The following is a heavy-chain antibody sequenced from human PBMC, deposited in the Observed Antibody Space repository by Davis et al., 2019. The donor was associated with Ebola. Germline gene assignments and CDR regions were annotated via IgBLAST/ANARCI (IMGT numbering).Heavy chain of an antibody. J-gene: IGHJ4*02. CDR3: ARVRYYGSGSPIDY. CDR1: GRSFSRYY. Sequence: SETLSLTCAVSGRSFSRYYWCWIRQPPGKGLAWIGEINHSGSTNYNPSLKSRVTISVNTSKNQFSLKLSSVTAADTAVYYCARVRYYGSGSPIDYWGQGTLVTVSS. D-gene: IGHD3-10*01. V-gene: IGHV4-34*01. CDR2: INHSGST.